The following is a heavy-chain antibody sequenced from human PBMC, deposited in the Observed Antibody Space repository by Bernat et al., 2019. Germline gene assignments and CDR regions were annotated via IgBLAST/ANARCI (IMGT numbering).Heavy chain of an antibody. J-gene: IGHJ3*01. V-gene: IGHV3-7*03. CDR3: ARDGGYCSGGSCYDALDV. Sequence: LVESGGGLVQPGGSLRLSCAASGFTFSNYWMNWVRQAPGKGLEWVANMKQDGSLKQYVDSVEGRFTISRDNAKNSLYLQMNSLRVEDTAVYYCARDGGYCSGGSCYDALDVWGQGTMVTVSS. D-gene: IGHD2-15*01. CDR2: MKQDGSLK. CDR1: GFTFSNYW.